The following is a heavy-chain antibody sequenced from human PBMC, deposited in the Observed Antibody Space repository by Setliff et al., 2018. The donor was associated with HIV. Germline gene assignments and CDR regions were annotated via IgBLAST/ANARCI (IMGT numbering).Heavy chain of an antibody. D-gene: IGHD2-15*01. CDR2: IHPSGGST. J-gene: IGHJ5*02. CDR1: GYTFTSYS. V-gene: IGHV1-46*01. CDR3: ARVRYCSGGSCYGGEYWFDP. Sequence: ASVKVSCKASGYTFTSYSIHWVRQAPGQGLEWMGVIHPSGGSTSYAQSFQDRVTMTRDTSTSTVYMELSSLRSEDTAVYYCARVRYCSGGSCYGGEYWFDPWGQGTLVTVSS.